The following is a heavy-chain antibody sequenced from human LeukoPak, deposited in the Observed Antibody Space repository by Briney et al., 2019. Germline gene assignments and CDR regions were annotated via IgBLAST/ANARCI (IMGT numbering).Heavy chain of an antibody. CDR2: IIPILGIA. CDR3: ARGSVESYSDY. CDR1: GGTFSSYA. Sequence: SVKVSCKASGGTFSSYAISRVRQAPGQGLEWMGRIIPILGIANYAQKFQGRVTITADKSTSTAYMELSSLRSEDTAVYYCARGSVESYSDYWGQGTLVTVSS. V-gene: IGHV1-69*04. J-gene: IGHJ4*02. D-gene: IGHD5-24*01.